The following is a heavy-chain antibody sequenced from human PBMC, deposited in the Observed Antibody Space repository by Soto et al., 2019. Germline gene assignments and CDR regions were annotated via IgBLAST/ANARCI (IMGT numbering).Heavy chain of an antibody. CDR3: AKGRIFGVVMNYFDS. V-gene: IGHV3-23*01. CDR1: GFTFSSYA. CDR2: ISGSGDIT. J-gene: IGHJ4*02. D-gene: IGHD3-3*01. Sequence: EVQLLESGGTLEQPGRSLKLSCAASGFTFSSYAMSWVRQAPGKGLEWVSAISGSGDITYYADSVKGRFTISRDNSKNTLYLLMTSLRVEDTAIYFCAKGRIFGVVMNYFDSWGQGTLVTVSS.